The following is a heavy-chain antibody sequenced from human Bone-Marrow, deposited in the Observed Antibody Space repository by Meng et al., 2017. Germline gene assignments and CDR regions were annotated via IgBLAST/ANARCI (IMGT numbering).Heavy chain of an antibody. CDR3: ASGYRSSWSYFDY. CDR2: ISSYGDTT. Sequence: GESLKISCAASGFTFSSYAMHWVRQAPGKGLEYVSGISSYGDTTYYGTSVKGRFTISRDDSKNTLYLQMGNVRGEDMAVYYCASGYRSSWSYFDYWGPGALVTVS. D-gene: IGHD6-13*01. CDR1: GFTFSSYA. J-gene: IGHJ4*02. V-gene: IGHV3-64*01.